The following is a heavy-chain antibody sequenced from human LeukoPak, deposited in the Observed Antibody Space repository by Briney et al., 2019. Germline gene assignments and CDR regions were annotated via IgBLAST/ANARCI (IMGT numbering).Heavy chain of an antibody. CDR2: ISGSGGST. V-gene: IGHV3-23*01. CDR1: GFTLRNYG. D-gene: IGHD3-10*02. Sequence: GGSLRLSCAASGFTLRNYGMSWVRQAPGKGLEWVSSISGSGGSTYYADSVKGRFTISRDNAKNSLYLQMNSLRAEDTAVYYCAELGITMIGGVWGKGTTVTISS. CDR3: AELGITMIGGV. J-gene: IGHJ6*04.